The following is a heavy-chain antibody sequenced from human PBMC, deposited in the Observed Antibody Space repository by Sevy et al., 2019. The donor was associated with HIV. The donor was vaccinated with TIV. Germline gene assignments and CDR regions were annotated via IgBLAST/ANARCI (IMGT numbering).Heavy chain of an antibody. J-gene: IGHJ3*01. CDR1: GFSFSSYW. V-gene: IGHV3-74*01. Sequence: GGSLRLSCAASGFSFSSYWMHWVRQAPGKGLEWVSRSNSDEISRSYADSVMGRFTISRDNVKNTLYLQMENLRVEDTAIYYCARAHYYYDSSGYMGIDAFDVWGQGTTVTVSS. D-gene: IGHD3-22*01. CDR3: ARAHYYYDSSGYMGIDAFDV. CDR2: SNSDEISR.